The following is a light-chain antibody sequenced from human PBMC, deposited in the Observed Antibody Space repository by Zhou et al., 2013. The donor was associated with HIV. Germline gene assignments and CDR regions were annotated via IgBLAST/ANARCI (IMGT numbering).Light chain of an antibody. CDR2: KAS. J-gene: IGKJ5*01. V-gene: IGKV1-5*03. Sequence: DIQMTQSPSAMSASIGDRVTITCRASQDIRKSLVWFQQKPGKAPKLLIQKASLLEEWVSLRFSGSRSGTEFTLTISRLQPDDFATYYCQQYNTYPITFGQGTRLEI. CDR1: QDIRKS. CDR3: QQYNTYPIT.